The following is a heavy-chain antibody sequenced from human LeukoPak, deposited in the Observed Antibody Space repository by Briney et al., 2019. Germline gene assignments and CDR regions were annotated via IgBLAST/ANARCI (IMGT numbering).Heavy chain of an antibody. Sequence: ASVKVSCKASGYTFTSYDINWVRQATGQGLEWMGWMNPNSGNTGYAQKFQGRVTMTRNTSISTAYMELSSLRSEDTAVYYCAREGYFDWLAGDWFDPWGQGTLVTVSS. CDR3: AREGYFDWLAGDWFDP. CDR1: GYTFTSYD. V-gene: IGHV1-8*01. D-gene: IGHD3-9*01. J-gene: IGHJ5*02. CDR2: MNPNSGNT.